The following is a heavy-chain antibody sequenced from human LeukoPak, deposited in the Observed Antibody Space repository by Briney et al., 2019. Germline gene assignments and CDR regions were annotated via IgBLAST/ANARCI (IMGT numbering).Heavy chain of an antibody. J-gene: IGHJ6*02. V-gene: IGHV3-21*01. D-gene: IGHD2-15*01. Sequence: TGGSLRLSCAASGFTFSSYSMNWVRQAPGKGLEWVSSISSSSSYIYYADSVKGRFTISRDNAKNSLYLQMNSLSAEDTAVYYCARDGVVVVVAANEKVDYYYYGMDVWGQGTTVTVSS. CDR3: ARDGVVVVVAANEKVDYYYYGMDV. CDR2: ISSSSSYI. CDR1: GFTFSSYS.